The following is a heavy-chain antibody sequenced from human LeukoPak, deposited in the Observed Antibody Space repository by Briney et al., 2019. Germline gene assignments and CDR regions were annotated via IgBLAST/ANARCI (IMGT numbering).Heavy chain of an antibody. V-gene: IGHV3-73*01. J-gene: IGHJ4*02. Sequence: GSLRLSCAASRFTFSGSAMHWVRRASGKGLEWVGRIRSKANSYATAYAASVKGRFTISRDDSKNTAYLQMNSLKTEDTAVYYCTLRIAARPGRGVGYWGQGTLVTVSS. D-gene: IGHD6-6*01. CDR1: RFTFSGSA. CDR2: IRSKANSYAT. CDR3: TLRIAARPGRGVGY.